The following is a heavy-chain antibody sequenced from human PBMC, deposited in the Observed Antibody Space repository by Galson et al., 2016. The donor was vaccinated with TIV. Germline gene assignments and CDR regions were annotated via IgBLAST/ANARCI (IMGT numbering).Heavy chain of an antibody. J-gene: IGHJ4*02. D-gene: IGHD6-19*01. CDR2: ITNNNGKT. CDR1: GFTVSRYA. V-gene: IGHV3-23*01. CDR3: AKDHPSSGWPAFES. Sequence: SLRLSCAASGFTVSRYAMSWVRQAPGKGLEWLASITNNNGKTYFADSVKGRFTISRDETSSTVHLQMNSLRAGDTATYFCAKDHPSSGWPAFESWGQGILVTVSS.